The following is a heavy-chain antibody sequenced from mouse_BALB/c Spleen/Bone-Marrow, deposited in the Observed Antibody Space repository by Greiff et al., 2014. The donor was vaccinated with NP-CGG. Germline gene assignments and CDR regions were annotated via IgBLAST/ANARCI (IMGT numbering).Heavy chain of an antibody. CDR2: IIPCNGAT. CDR3: ARGGDYQWYFDV. J-gene: IGHJ1*01. Sequence: VQLQQSGPELVKPGASVKISCKASGYSFTGYYMHWVKQSHVKSLEWIGRIIPCNGATGYNQNFKDKASLTVDKSSSTAYMELHSLTSEDSAVYYCARGGDYQWYFDVWGAGTTVTVSS. V-gene: IGHV1-31*01. D-gene: IGHD2-4*01. CDR1: GYSFTGYY.